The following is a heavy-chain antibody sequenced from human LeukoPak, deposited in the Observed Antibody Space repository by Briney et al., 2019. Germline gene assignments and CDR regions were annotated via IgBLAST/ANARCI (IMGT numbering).Heavy chain of an antibody. CDR1: GGTFSNYA. Sequence: GASVKVSCKASGGTFSNYAITWVRQAPGQGLEWMGGIIPIFGTAHYAQKFQGRVTITADESTSTAYMELSSLRSEDTAVYYCARERLEMGYGTDGFDIWGQGTMVTVSS. J-gene: IGHJ3*02. D-gene: IGHD5-12*01. V-gene: IGHV1-69*01. CDR3: ARERLEMGYGTDGFDI. CDR2: IIPIFGTA.